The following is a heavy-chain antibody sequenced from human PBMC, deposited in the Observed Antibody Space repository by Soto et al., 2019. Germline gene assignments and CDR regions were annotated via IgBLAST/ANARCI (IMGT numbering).Heavy chain of an antibody. CDR3: AKDRYRASYYDSSGPPDD. Sequence: LXLSCAGSGVTFSRYAMSWCGQAPGKGLEWVSAISGSGGSTYYADSVKGRFTISRDNSKNTLYLQMNSLRAEDTAVYYCAKDRYRASYYDSSGPPDDWAQGTLVTVSS. CDR2: ISGSGGST. V-gene: IGHV3-23*01. J-gene: IGHJ4*02. CDR1: GVTFSRYA. D-gene: IGHD3-22*01.